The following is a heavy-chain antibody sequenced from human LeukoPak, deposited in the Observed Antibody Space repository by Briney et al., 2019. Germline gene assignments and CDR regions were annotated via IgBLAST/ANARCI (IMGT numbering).Heavy chain of an antibody. D-gene: IGHD1-14*01. CDR1: GFTFTSYW. CDR2: ISYDGSNK. J-gene: IGHJ6*02. V-gene: IGHV3-30*18. CDR3: AKDHDHIYYYGMDV. Sequence: GGSLRLSCAASGFTFTSYWMHGVRQAPGKGLEWVAVISYDGSNKYYADSVKGRFTISRDNSKNTLYLQMNSLRAEDTAVYYCAKDHDHIYYYGMDVWGQGTTVTVSS.